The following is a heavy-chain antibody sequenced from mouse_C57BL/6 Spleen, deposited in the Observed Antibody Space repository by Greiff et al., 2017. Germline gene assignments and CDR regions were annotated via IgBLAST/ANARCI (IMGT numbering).Heavy chain of an antibody. CDR2: INPSNGGT. CDR3: ARGDYYYGFMDY. Sequence: QVQLQQPGTELVKPGASVKLSCKASGYTFTSYWMHWVKQRPRQGLEWIGNINPSNGGTNYNEKFKSKATLTVDKSSSTAYMQLSSLTSEDSAVYYCARGDYYYGFMDYWGQGTSVTVSS. J-gene: IGHJ4*01. D-gene: IGHD1-1*01. CDR1: GYTFTSYW. V-gene: IGHV1-53*01.